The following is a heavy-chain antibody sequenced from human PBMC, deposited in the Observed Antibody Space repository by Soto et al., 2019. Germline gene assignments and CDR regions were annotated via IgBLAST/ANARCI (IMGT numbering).Heavy chain of an antibody. CDR3: AREDDYGYRYINYGLDV. V-gene: IGHV3-30-3*01. CDR2: ISFDGDKK. Sequence: QAQLVESGGGVVQPGRSLRLSCAASGFTFKNYALHWVRQGPGKGLEWVAVISFDGDKKYYADSVKGRFTISRDNFKNTLYLQMNNLRVEDAALYFCAREDDYGYRYINYGLDVWGQGTTVTVSS. CDR1: GFTFKNYA. D-gene: IGHD4-17*01. J-gene: IGHJ6*02.